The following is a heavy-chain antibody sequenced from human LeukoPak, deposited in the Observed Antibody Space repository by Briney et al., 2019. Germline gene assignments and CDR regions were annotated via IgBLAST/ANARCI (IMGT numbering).Heavy chain of an antibody. CDR2: ISSSSSYI. CDR3: ARYKSAVAGSLPFDY. CDR1: GFTFDNYR. V-gene: IGHV3-21*01. Sequence: GGSLRLSCAASGFTFDNYRMSWVRQAPGKGLEWVSSISSSSSYIYYADSVKGRFTISRDNAKNSLYLQMNSLRAEDTAVYYCARYKSAVAGSLPFDYWGQGTLVTVSS. D-gene: IGHD6-19*01. J-gene: IGHJ4*02.